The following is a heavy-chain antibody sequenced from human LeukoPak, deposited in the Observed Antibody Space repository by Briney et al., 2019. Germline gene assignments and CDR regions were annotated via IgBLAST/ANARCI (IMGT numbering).Heavy chain of an antibody. CDR2: ISYDGSNK. Sequence: GRSLRLSCAASGFTFSSYAMHWVRQAPGKGLEWVAVISYDGSNKYYADSVKGRFTISRDNSKNTLYLQMNSLRAEDTAVYYCAKPHSGSYCSSSGDYWGQGTLVTVSS. CDR1: GFTFSSYA. D-gene: IGHD1-26*01. CDR3: AKPHSGSYCSSSGDY. V-gene: IGHV3-30*04. J-gene: IGHJ4*02.